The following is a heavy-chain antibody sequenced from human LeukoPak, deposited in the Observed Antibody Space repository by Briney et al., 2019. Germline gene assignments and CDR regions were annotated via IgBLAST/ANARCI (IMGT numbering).Heavy chain of an antibody. V-gene: IGHV4-59*01. CDR3: VRRGYCSTSNCYEGAFDY. CDR1: GGSISGYY. D-gene: IGHD2-2*01. CDR2: IYYSGTT. J-gene: IGHJ4*02. Sequence: SETLSLTCTVSGGSISGYYWSWIRQTPGKGLEWLGFIYYSGTTNYNPSLSSRVTMSVDTSKNQFSLNLSSVTAADTALYYCVRRGYCSTSNCYEGAFDYWGQGTLVTVSS.